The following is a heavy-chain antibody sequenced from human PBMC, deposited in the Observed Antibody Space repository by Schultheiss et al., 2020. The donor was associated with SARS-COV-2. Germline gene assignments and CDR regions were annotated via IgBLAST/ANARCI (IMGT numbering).Heavy chain of an antibody. CDR3: ASSIAVPADAFDI. Sequence: GGSLRLSCAASDFTFSDYSMNWVRQAPGKGLEWVAIIWYDGSNKYYADSVKGRFTISRDNSKTTLYLQLNSLRAEDTAVYYCASSIAVPADAFDIWGQGTMVTVSS. V-gene: IGHV3-33*08. J-gene: IGHJ3*02. CDR1: DFTFSDYS. CDR2: IWYDGSNK. D-gene: IGHD6-19*01.